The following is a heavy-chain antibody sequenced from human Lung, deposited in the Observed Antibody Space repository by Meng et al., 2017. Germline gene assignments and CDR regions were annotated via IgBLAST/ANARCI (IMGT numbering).Heavy chain of an antibody. J-gene: IGHJ3*02. CDR1: GGSISSGSHY. Sequence: LRLSCTVSGGSISSGSHYWSWVRQPAGKGLEWIGRTHSSGSTDYSPSLKSRVTISVDTSKNQFSLKLSSVTATDTAVYYCAREDVVVVPAAKSYYDSSGYYSWAFDIWGQGTMVTVSS. D-gene: IGHD3-22*01. CDR3: AREDVVVVPAAKSYYDSSGYYSWAFDI. V-gene: IGHV4-61*02. CDR2: THSSGST.